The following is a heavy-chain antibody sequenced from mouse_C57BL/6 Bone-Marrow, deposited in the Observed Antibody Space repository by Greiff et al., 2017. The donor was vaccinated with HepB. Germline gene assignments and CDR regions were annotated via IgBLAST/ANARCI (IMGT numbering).Heavy chain of an antibody. V-gene: IGHV3-6*01. D-gene: IGHD2-4*01. CDR2: ISYDGSN. CDR1: GYSITSGYY. CDR3: ARDPDYGYYFDY. J-gene: IGHJ2*01. Sequence: EVQLVESGPGLVKPSQSLSLTCSVTGYSITSGYYWNWIRQFPGNKLEWMGYISYDGSNNYNPSLKNRISITRDTSKNQFFLKLNSVTTEDTATYYCARDPDYGYYFDYWGQGTTLTVSS.